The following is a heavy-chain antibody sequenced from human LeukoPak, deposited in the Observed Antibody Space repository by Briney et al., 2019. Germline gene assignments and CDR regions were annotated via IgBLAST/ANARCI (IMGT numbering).Heavy chain of an antibody. CDR1: GYTFTSYA. CDR2: INAGNGNT. V-gene: IGHV1-3*01. Sequence: ASVKVSCKASGYTFTSYAMHWVRQAPGQRLEWMGWINAGNGNTKYSQKFQGRVTITRDTSASTAYMGLSSLRSEDTAVYYCARFRSAMVHFDYWGQGTLVTVSS. CDR3: ARFRSAMVHFDY. D-gene: IGHD5-18*01. J-gene: IGHJ4*02.